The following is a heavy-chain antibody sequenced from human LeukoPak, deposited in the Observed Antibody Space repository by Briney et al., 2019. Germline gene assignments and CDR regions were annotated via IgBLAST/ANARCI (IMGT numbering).Heavy chain of an antibody. CDR1: GGSFSGYY. Sequence: PSETLSLTCAVYGGSFSGYYWSWIRQPPGKGLEWIGEINHSGSTNYNPSLKSRVTISVDTSKNQFSLKLSSVTAADTAVYYCARGQYYWGQGTLVTVSS. CDR2: INHSGST. V-gene: IGHV4-34*01. J-gene: IGHJ4*02. CDR3: ARGQYY.